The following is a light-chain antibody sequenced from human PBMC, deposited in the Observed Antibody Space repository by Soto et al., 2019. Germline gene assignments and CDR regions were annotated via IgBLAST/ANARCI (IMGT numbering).Light chain of an antibody. CDR1: QSVSSTY. J-gene: IGKJ1*01. Sequence: VLTQSPITLSLSPGRRSTLSCRASQSVSSTYLAWYQQKPGQAPRLXIYAASSRATGIPDRFSGSGYGTDFTLTISRLEPEDFAVYYCHQYGSSPRTFGQGTKVDIK. CDR3: HQYGSSPRT. V-gene: IGKV3-20*01. CDR2: AAS.